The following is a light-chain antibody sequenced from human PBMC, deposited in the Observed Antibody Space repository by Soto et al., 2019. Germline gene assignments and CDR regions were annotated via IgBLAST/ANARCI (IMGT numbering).Light chain of an antibody. CDR1: QGIDNW. Sequence: DIQMTQSLSSVSASVGDRVTITCRASQGIDNWLAWYQQKPGKAPNLLIYGASSLQSGVPSRFSGSGSGTDFTLTISSLQPEDFATYYCQQANTFPLTFGGGTKVDIK. CDR3: QQANTFPLT. CDR2: GAS. V-gene: IGKV1-12*01. J-gene: IGKJ4*01.